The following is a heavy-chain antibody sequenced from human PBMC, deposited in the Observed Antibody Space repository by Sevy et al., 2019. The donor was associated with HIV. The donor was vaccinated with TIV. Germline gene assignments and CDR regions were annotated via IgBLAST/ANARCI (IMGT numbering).Heavy chain of an antibody. J-gene: IGHJ5*02. CDR1: GGSISSGGYS. CDR2: IYHSGST. D-gene: IGHD1-1*01. CDR3: ARVATGTHHNNWFDP. V-gene: IGHV4-30-2*01. Sequence: SETLSLTCAVSGGSISSGGYSWSWIRQPPGKGLEWIGYIYHSGSTYYNPSLKSRLTISVDRSKNQFSLNLSSVTAADMAVYYCARVATGTHHNNWFDPWGQGTLVTVSS.